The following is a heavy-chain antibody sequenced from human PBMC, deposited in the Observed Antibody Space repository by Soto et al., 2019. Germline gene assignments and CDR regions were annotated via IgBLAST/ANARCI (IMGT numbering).Heavy chain of an antibody. Sequence: GGSLRLSCAASGFTFSSVAMAWVRQAPGKGLEWVSSITDSGGSTDYADSVKGRFTISRDNSRNTLYLQMNSLRADDTAVYYCARLYWNPRYFDYWGQGTRVTVSS. CDR1: GFTFSSVA. V-gene: IGHV3-23*01. CDR3: ARLYWNPRYFDY. D-gene: IGHD1-1*01. CDR2: ITDSGGST. J-gene: IGHJ4*02.